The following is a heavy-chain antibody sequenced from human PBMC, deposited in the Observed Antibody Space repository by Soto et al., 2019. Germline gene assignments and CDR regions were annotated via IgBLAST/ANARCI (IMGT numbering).Heavy chain of an antibody. Sequence: EVQLVESGGGLVQPGGSLRLSCAASGFTFSNYWMSWVRQAPGKGLEWVANMKQDGSVKYFVDSVKGRFTVSRDNAKNSQFLQMNSLRVEDTAAYYCARIGYSSSSFDYWGQGTLVTVSS. CDR2: MKQDGSVK. V-gene: IGHV3-7*05. CDR3: ARIGYSSSSFDY. D-gene: IGHD6-6*01. CDR1: GFTFSNYW. J-gene: IGHJ4*02.